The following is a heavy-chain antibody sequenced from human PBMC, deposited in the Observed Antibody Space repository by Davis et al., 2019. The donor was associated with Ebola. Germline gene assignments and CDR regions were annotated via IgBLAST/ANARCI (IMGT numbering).Heavy chain of an antibody. Sequence: PGGSLRLSCAASGFTFDDYAMHWVRQAPGKGLEWVSGISWNSGSIGYADSVKGRFTISRDNAKNSLYLQMNSLRAEDTAVYYCARVQGLYDSSGYYYGLNYWGQGTLVTVSS. CDR2: ISWNSGSI. V-gene: IGHV3-9*01. J-gene: IGHJ4*02. CDR1: GFTFDDYA. D-gene: IGHD3-22*01. CDR3: ARVQGLYDSSGYYYGLNY.